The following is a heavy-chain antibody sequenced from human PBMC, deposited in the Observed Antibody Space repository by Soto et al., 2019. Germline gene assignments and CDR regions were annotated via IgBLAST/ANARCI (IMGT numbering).Heavy chain of an antibody. CDR3: ARDLGDPEGKRTYYYYGLDV. V-gene: IGHV1-2*02. CDR1: GYTFTGYY. Sequence: GASVKVSCKASGYTFTGYYIHWVRQAPGQGLEWMGWINPDSGGTKFAQKFQGRVTMTRDTSISTTYMELSSLRSDDTAVYYCARDLGDPEGKRTYYYYGLDVWGQGTTVTVSS. CDR2: INPDSGGT. D-gene: IGHD2-21*02. J-gene: IGHJ6*02.